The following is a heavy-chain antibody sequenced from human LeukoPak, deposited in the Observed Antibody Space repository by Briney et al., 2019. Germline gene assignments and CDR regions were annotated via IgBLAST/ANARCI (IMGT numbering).Heavy chain of an antibody. Sequence: GGSLRLSCAASGFTFSSYAMSWVRQAPGKGLEWVSAISGSGGSTYYADSVKGRFTISRDNAKNTLYLQMNSLRAEDTAVYYCAREGGSDFWSGYYWFDPWGQGTLVTVSS. J-gene: IGHJ5*02. V-gene: IGHV3-23*01. CDR1: GFTFSSYA. CDR3: AREGGSDFWSGYYWFDP. D-gene: IGHD3-3*01. CDR2: ISGSGGST.